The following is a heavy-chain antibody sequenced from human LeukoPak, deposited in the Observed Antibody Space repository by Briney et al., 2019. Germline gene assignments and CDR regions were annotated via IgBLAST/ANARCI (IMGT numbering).Heavy chain of an antibody. Sequence: SETLSLTCTVSGGSISSSSYYWGWIRQPPGKGLEWIVSMFYSGSTYYNPPLESRVTISVNTSKNQFSLKLSSVTAADTAVYYCARVATTYFDYWGQGTLVTVSS. CDR2: MFYSGST. CDR3: ARVATTYFDY. V-gene: IGHV4-39*01. J-gene: IGHJ4*02. D-gene: IGHD5-12*01. CDR1: GGSISSSSYY.